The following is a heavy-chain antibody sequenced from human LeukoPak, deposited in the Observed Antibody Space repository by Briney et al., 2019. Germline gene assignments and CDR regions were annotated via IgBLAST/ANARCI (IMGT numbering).Heavy chain of an antibody. J-gene: IGHJ6*03. Sequence: VASVKVSCKASGGTFSSYAISWVRQAPGPGLEWMGGIIPIFGTANYAQKFQGRVTITADKSTSTAYMELSSLRSEDTAVYYCARGDDIVATIRDYYYYMDVWGKGTTVTVSS. CDR1: GGTFSSYA. CDR3: ARGDDIVATIRDYYYYMDV. CDR2: IIPIFGTA. V-gene: IGHV1-69*06. D-gene: IGHD5-12*01.